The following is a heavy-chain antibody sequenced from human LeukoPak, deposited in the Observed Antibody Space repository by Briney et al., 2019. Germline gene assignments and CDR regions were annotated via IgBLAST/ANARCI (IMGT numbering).Heavy chain of an antibody. J-gene: IGHJ6*04. CDR1: GGSISSGDYY. D-gene: IGHD3-10*01. CDR3: ARVEMVRGVIINYYYGMDV. CDR2: IYYSGST. V-gene: IGHV4-30-4*01. Sequence: SETLSLTCTVSGGSISSGDYYWSWIRQPPGKGLEWIGYIYYSGSTYYNPSLKSRVTISVDTSKNQLSLKLSSVTAADTAVYYCARVEMVRGVIINYYYGMDVWGKGTTVTVSS.